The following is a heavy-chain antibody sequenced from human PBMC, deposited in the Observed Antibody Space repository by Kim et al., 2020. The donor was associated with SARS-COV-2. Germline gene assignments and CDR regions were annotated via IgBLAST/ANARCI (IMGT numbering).Heavy chain of an antibody. CDR3: ARRVGSGYFNFEY. CDR2: ISDSGDVT. V-gene: IGHV3-23*01. CDR1: GFTFSSYG. D-gene: IGHD3-22*01. J-gene: IGHJ4*02. Sequence: GGSLRLSCAASGFTFSSYGMSWVRQAPGKGLEWVSAISDSGDVTASADSVEGRFTISRDNFKNTLFLQMNSLRAEDTAVYYCARRVGSGYFNFEYWGRGTLVTVSS.